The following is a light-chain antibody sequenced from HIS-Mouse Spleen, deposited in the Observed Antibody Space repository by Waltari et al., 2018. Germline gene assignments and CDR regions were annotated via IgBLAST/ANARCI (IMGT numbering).Light chain of an antibody. Sequence: DIQMTQSPSTLSASVGDRVTITCRASQSISSWLAWYQQKPRKAPKLLIYKASSLESGVPSRFSGSGSGTEFTLTISSLQPDDFATYYCQQYNSYLFGPGTKVDIK. CDR2: KAS. CDR1: QSISSW. J-gene: IGKJ3*01. CDR3: QQYNSYL. V-gene: IGKV1-5*03.